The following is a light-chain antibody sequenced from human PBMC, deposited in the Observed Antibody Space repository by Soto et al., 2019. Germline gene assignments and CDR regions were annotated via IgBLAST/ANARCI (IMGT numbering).Light chain of an antibody. CDR3: QQYNKWPPGRT. J-gene: IGKJ1*01. Sequence: EIVMTQSPATLSVSPGERATLSCRASQSVSSNLAWYQQKPGQAPRLLIYGASTRATGIPARFSGSGSGTEFTLPISSLQSEDFAVYYCQQYNKWPPGRTFGQGTKVEIK. V-gene: IGKV3-15*01. CDR1: QSVSSN. CDR2: GAS.